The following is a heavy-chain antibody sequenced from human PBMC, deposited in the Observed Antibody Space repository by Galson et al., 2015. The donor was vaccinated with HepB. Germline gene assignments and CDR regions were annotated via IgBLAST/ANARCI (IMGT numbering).Heavy chain of an antibody. CDR3: ARDTGIAAAGIDY. Sequence: SLRLSCAASGFTFSSYGMHWVRQAPGKGLEWVAVIWYDGSNKYYADSVKGRFTISRDNSKNTLYLQVNSLRAEDTAVYYCARDTGIAAAGIDYWGQGTLVTVSS. CDR1: GFTFSSYG. D-gene: IGHD6-13*01. V-gene: IGHV3-33*01. J-gene: IGHJ4*02. CDR2: IWYDGSNK.